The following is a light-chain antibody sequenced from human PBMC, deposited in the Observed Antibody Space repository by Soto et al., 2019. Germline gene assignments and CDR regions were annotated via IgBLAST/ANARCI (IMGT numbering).Light chain of an antibody. V-gene: IGLV2-14*01. CDR2: EVS. Sequence: QSALTQPASVSGSPGQSITISCTGTSSDVGGYNYVSWYQQHPGKAPKLMIYEVSNRPSGGSNRFSGSKSGNTASLTISGLQAEYEADYYCSSYTSSSTLVVFGGGTQLTVL. CDR1: SSDVGGYNY. J-gene: IGLJ2*01. CDR3: SSYTSSSTLVV.